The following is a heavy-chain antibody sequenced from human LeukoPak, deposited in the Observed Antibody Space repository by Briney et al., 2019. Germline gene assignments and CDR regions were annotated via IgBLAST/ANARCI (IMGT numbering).Heavy chain of an antibody. D-gene: IGHD2-8*01. Sequence: PGGSLRLSRAASGFTFSSYSINWVRQAPGKGLEWVSSIDNRGSNMFYADSVKGRFTTSRDNAKKSLYLQMNSLRAEDTSVYYCAREGSIVPHQDLHSWGQGTMGTDSS. J-gene: IGHJ4*02. CDR1: GFTFSSYS. CDR3: AREGSIVPHQDLHS. CDR2: IDNRGSNM. V-gene: IGHV3-21*01.